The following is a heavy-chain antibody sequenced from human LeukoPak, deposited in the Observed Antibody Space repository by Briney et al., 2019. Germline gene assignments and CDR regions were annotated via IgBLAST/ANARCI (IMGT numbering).Heavy chain of an antibody. CDR1: GYTFTSYD. J-gene: IGHJ6*02. V-gene: IGHV1-8*01. CDR2: MNPNSGNT. CDR3: ARRGYSSSWTYYYYCYGMDV. Sequence: ASVKVSCKASGYTFTSYDINWVRQATGQGLEWMGWMNPNSGNTGYAQKFQGRVTMTRNTSISTAYMELSSLRSEDTAVYYCARRGYSSSWTYYYYCYGMDVWGQGTLVTVSS. D-gene: IGHD6-13*01.